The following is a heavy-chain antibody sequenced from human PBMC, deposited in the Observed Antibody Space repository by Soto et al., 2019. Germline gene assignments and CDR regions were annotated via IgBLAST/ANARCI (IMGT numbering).Heavy chain of an antibody. CDR3: ARHLGVARTRGFDF. D-gene: IGHD6-19*01. CDR2: VYHSGRT. J-gene: IGHJ4*02. CDR1: GGSMNTNW. Sequence: QVRLQESGPGLLKPSGTLSLTCAVSGGSMNTNWWSWVRQPPGKGLEWIGEVYHSGRTNYNPSLQSRVSISLDESKNQFSLELNSVTAADTAVYYCARHLGVARTRGFDFWGQGTLVTVSS. V-gene: IGHV4-4*02.